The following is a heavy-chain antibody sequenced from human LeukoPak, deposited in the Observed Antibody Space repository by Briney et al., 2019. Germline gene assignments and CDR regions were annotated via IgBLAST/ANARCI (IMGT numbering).Heavy chain of an antibody. V-gene: IGHV3-49*04. CDR3: TTTSDYGDHKR. Sequence: GGSLRLSCTASGFTFGDYAMSWVRQAPGKGLEWVGFIRSKAYGGTTEYAASVKGRFTISRDDSKSITYLQMKSLKTEDTAVYYCTTTSDYGDHKRWGQGTLVTVSS. J-gene: IGHJ4*02. CDR2: IRSKAYGGTT. D-gene: IGHD4-17*01. CDR1: GFTFGDYA.